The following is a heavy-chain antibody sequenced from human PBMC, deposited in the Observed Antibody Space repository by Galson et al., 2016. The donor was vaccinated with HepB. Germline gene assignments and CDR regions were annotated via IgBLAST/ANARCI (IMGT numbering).Heavy chain of an antibody. CDR3: VREGEVAGTVYFQH. CDR1: GYTFTTYY. V-gene: IGHV1-46*01. Sequence: SVKVSCKASGYTFTTYYMQWVRQAPGQGLEWMGIINPSGGGTNYAQKFQGRVTMTTDTSTRTAYMELGSLRSDDTAVYYCVREGEVAGTVYFQHWGQGTLVTVSS. CDR2: INPSGGGT. D-gene: IGHD6-19*01. J-gene: IGHJ1*01.